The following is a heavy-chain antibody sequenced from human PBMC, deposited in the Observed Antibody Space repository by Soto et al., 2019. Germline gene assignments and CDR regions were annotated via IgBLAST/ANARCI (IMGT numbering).Heavy chain of an antibody. CDR3: ARQELGDYGDYFSYYYYGMDV. CDR1: GGSISSSSYY. CDR2: IYYSGGT. V-gene: IGHV4-39*01. D-gene: IGHD4-17*01. J-gene: IGHJ6*02. Sequence: SETLSLTCTVSGGSISSSSYYWGWIRQPPGKGLEWIGSIYYSGGTYYDPSLKSRVTISVETSKNQFSLKLSTVTAADTAVYYCARQELGDYGDYFSYYYYGMDVWGQGTTVTVSS.